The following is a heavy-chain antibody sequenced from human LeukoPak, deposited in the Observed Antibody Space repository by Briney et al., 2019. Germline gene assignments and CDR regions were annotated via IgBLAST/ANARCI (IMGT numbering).Heavy chain of an antibody. V-gene: IGHV4-4*07. CDR2: IYTSGST. CDR1: GGSISSYY. J-gene: IGHJ4*02. CDR3: ARRTRSPARDSIDY. D-gene: IGHD1-26*01. Sequence: SETLSLTCTVSGGSISSYYWSRIRQPAGKGLEWIGRIYTSGSTNYNPSLKSRVTMSVDTSKNQFSLKLSSVTAADTAVYYCARRTRSPARDSIDYWGQGTLVTVSS.